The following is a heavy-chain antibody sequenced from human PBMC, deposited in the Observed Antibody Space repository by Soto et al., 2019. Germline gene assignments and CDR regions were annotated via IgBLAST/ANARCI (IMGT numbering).Heavy chain of an antibody. D-gene: IGHD2-2*01. J-gene: IGHJ1*01. Sequence: QVHLQQWGAGLLKPSETLSLTCAVYGGSFSGYYLSCIRQPPEKGLVWIGEINDSGSTNYNPSLNSRVTISVDTSKNQFSLKLSSVTAADTAVYYCARGAYCSSTSCYSEYFQHWGQGTLVTVSS. CDR2: INDSGST. CDR1: GGSFSGYY. V-gene: IGHV4-34*01. CDR3: ARGAYCSSTSCYSEYFQH.